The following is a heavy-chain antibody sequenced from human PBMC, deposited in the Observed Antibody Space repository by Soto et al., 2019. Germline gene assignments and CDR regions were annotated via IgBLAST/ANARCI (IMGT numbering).Heavy chain of an antibody. CDR2: IIPIFGTA. D-gene: IGHD5-18*01. V-gene: IGHV1-69*06. CDR3: ARVMDTAMVIYYYYYGMDV. CDR1: GGTFSSYA. Sequence: SVKVSCKASGGTFSSYAISWVRQAPGQGLEWMGGIIPIFGTANYAQKFQGRVTITADKSTSTAYMELSSLRSEDTAVYYCARVMDTAMVIYYYYYGMDVWGQGTAVTVSS. J-gene: IGHJ6*02.